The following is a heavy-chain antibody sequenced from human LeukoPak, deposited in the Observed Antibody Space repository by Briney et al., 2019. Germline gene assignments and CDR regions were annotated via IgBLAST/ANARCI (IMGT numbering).Heavy chain of an antibody. CDR2: LNPNSGNA. J-gene: IGHJ5*02. D-gene: IGHD7-27*01. V-gene: IGHV1-8*03. CDR1: GYIFTTYD. CDR3: ARRKFLGWFDP. Sequence: ASVKVSCKASGYIFTTYDIGWVRQATGQGLEWMGWLNPNSGNAGYAQKFQGRVTISRNTSISTSYMELSSLRSDDTAIYYCARRKFLGWFDPWGQGTLVTVSS.